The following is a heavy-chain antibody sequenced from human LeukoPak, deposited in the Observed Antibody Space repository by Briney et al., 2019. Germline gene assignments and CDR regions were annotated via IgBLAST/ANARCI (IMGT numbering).Heavy chain of an antibody. CDR3: ARHRSPTSSSFSDS. CDR1: GGSISDYY. V-gene: IGHV4-4*09. Sequence: SSETLSLTCTVSGGSISDYYWSWVRQPPGKGLEWLGYIYTSGSTNYNPSLKSRVTISADTSKNQFSLKLSSVTAADTAVYYCARHRSPTSSSFSDSWGQGTLVSVSS. D-gene: IGHD6-6*01. J-gene: IGHJ5*01. CDR2: IYTSGST.